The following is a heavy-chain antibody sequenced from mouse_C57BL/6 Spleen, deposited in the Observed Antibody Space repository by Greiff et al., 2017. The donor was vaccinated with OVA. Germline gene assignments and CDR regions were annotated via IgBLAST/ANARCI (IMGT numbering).Heavy chain of an antibody. CDR1: GFNIKDDY. CDR2: IDPENGDT. Sequence: EVKLQQSGAELVRPGASVKLSCTASGFNIKDDYMHWVKQRPEQGLEWIGWIDPENGDTEYASKFQGKATITADTSSNTAYLQLSSLTSEDTAVYYCTTTVVVFDYWGQGTTLTVSS. J-gene: IGHJ2*01. V-gene: IGHV14-4*01. D-gene: IGHD1-1*01. CDR3: TTTVVVFDY.